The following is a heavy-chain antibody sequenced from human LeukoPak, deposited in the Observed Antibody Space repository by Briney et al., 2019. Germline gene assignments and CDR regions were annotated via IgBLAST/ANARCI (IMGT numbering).Heavy chain of an antibody. Sequence: PSETLSLTCTVSGGSISNYYWSWIRQPPGKGLEWIGYIYYSGSTNYNPSLRSRVTISVDTSRNQFSLKLNSVTAADTAVYYCARSRLGYCSGGSCYSWRYFDYWGQGTLVTVSS. CDR2: IYYSGST. CDR3: ARSRLGYCSGGSCYSWRYFDY. D-gene: IGHD2-15*01. J-gene: IGHJ4*02. V-gene: IGHV4-59*12. CDR1: GGSISNYY.